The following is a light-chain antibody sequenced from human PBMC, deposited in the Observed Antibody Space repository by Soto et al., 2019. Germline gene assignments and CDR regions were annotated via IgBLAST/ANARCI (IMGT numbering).Light chain of an antibody. J-gene: IGKJ1*01. CDR1: QGISNY. CDR2: AAS. V-gene: IGKV1-27*01. CDR3: QQYNSAPRT. Sequence: DIQMTQSPSSLSASVGDRVTITCRASQGISNYLAWYQQKPGKVPKLLIYAASTLQSGFPSRFSGSGSGTDFTLTISSLQAEDVANYYCQQYNSAPRTFGQGTKVEIK.